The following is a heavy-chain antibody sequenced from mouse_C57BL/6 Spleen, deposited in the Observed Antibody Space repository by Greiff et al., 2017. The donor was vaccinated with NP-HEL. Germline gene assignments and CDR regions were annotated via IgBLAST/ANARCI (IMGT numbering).Heavy chain of an antibody. CDR3: ARGGYDDY. CDR1: GYSITSGYY. CDR2: ISYDGSN. D-gene: IGHD2-2*01. J-gene: IGHJ2*01. V-gene: IGHV3-6*01. Sequence: EVQRVESGPGLVKPSQSLSLTCSVTGYSITSGYYWNWIRQFPGNKLEWMGYISYDGSNNYNPSLKNRISITRDTSKNQFFLKLNSVTTEDTATYYCARGGYDDYWGQGTTLTVSS.